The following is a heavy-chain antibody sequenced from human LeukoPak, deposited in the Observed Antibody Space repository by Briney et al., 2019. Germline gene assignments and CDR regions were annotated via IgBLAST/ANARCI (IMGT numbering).Heavy chain of an antibody. V-gene: IGHV3-21*01. CDR3: ARGLYSGSYDY. CDR2: ISSSSSYI. J-gene: IGHJ4*02. D-gene: IGHD1-26*01. Sequence: GRSLRLSCAASGFTFSSYEMNWVRQAPGKGLEWVSSISSSSSYIYYADSVKGRFTISRDNAKNSLYLQMNSLRAEDTAVYYCARGLYSGSYDYWGQGTLVTVSS. CDR1: GFTFSSYE.